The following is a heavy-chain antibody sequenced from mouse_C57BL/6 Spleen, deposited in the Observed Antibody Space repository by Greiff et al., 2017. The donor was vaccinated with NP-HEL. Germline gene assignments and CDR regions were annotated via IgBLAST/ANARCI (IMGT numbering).Heavy chain of an antibody. V-gene: IGHV1-52*01. D-gene: IGHD2-2*01. CDR3: ARAGYDGSYWYFDV. CDR1: GYTFTSYW. Sequence: VQLQQPGAELVRPGSSVKLSCKASGYTFTSYWMHWVKQRPIQGLEWIGNIDPSDSETHYNQKFKDKATLTVDKSSSTAYMQLSSLTSEDSAVYYCARAGYDGSYWYFDVWGTGTTVTVSS. CDR2: IDPSDSET. J-gene: IGHJ1*03.